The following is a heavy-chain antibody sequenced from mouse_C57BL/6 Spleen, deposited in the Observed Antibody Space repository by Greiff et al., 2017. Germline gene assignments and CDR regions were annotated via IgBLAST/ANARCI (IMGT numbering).Heavy chain of an antibody. CDR3: ARGYDGYYVFAY. J-gene: IGHJ3*01. CDR2: INPNNGGT. CDR1: GYTFTDYN. Sequence: VQLKESGPELVKPGASVKMSCKASGYTFTDYNMHWVKQSHGKSLEWIGYINPNNGGTSYNQKFKGKATLTVNKSSSTAYMELRSLTSEDSAVYYCARGYDGYYVFAYWGQGTLVTVSA. V-gene: IGHV1-22*01. D-gene: IGHD2-3*01.